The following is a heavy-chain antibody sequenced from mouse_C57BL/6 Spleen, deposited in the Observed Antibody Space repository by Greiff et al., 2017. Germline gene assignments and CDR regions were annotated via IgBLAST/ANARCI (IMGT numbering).Heavy chain of an antibody. D-gene: IGHD1-1*01. CDR2: ISDGGSYT. CDR3: ASLLLRYGWFDY. V-gene: IGHV5-4*03. Sequence: EVMLVESGGGLVKPGGSLKLSCAASGFTFSSYAMSWVRQTPEKRLEWVATISDGGSYTYYPDNVKGRFTISRDNAKNNLYLQMSHLKSEDTAMYYCASLLLRYGWFDYWGQGTTLTVSS. J-gene: IGHJ2*01. CDR1: GFTFSSYA.